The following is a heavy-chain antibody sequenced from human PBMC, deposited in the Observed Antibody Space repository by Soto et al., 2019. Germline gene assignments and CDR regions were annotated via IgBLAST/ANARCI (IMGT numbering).Heavy chain of an antibody. D-gene: IGHD3-3*01. CDR3: ARDAQVRNYDFWSGYYPYNWFDP. V-gene: IGHV1-18*01. Sequence: ASVKVSCKASGYTLSTYGISWVRQAPGQGLEWMGWISAYNGDTNYAQKHRGRVTMTRDTSTNTAYMELSSLRSEDTVVYYCARDAQVRNYDFWSGYYPYNWFDPWGQG. CDR2: ISAYNGDT. J-gene: IGHJ5*02. CDR1: GYTLSTYG.